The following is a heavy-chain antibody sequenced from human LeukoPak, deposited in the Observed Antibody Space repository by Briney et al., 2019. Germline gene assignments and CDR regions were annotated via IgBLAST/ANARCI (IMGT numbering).Heavy chain of an antibody. CDR2: ISYDGSDK. V-gene: IGHV3-30*18. CDR3: AKGGGYEAQYYYYYLDV. D-gene: IGHD5-12*01. J-gene: IGHJ6*03. Sequence: GGSLRLSCAASGFTFSSYGMHWVRQAPGKGLEWVAVISYDGSDKYYADSVKGRFTISRDNSKNTLYLQMKSLRAEDTAVYYCAKGGGYEAQYYYYYLDVWGKGTTVTISS. CDR1: GFTFSSYG.